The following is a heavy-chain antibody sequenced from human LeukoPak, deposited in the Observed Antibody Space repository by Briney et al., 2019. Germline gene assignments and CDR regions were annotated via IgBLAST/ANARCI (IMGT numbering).Heavy chain of an antibody. CDR1: GYTFTSYD. J-gene: IGHJ6*02. Sequence: ASVKVSCKASGYTFTSYDINWVRQATGQGLEWMGWMNPNSGNTGYAQKFQGRVTMTRNTSISTAYMELSSLRSEDTAVYYCARDSSSGWYYYYYGMDVWGQGTTVTVSS. CDR3: ARDSSSGWYYYYYGMDV. CDR2: MNPNSGNT. V-gene: IGHV1-8*01. D-gene: IGHD6-19*01.